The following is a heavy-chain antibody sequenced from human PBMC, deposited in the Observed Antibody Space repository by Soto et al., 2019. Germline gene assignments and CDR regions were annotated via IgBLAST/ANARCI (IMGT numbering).Heavy chain of an antibody. V-gene: IGHV1-69*01. CDR1: GGTFSSYA. D-gene: IGHD3-10*01. J-gene: IGHJ4*02. CDR3: AVGEQYYGSGSYYNGFDY. CDR2: IIPIFGTA. Sequence: QVQLVQSGAEVKKPGSSVKVSCKASGGTFSSYAISWVRQAPGQGLEWMGGIIPIFGTANYAQKFQGRVTITADESTSTAYMELSSLRSEDTAVYYCAVGEQYYGSGSYYNGFDYWGQGTLVTVSS.